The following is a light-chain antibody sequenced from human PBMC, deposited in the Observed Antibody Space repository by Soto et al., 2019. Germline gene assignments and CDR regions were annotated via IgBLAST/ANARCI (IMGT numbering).Light chain of an antibody. Sequence: QSVLTQPASVSGSPGQSITISCTGTSSDVGAYNYVSWYQQHPGKAPKLMISDVSNRPSGVSYRFSGSKSGNTASLTISGLQAEDEADYYCTSYTDSSTLVVFGGGTKLTVL. CDR2: DVS. J-gene: IGLJ2*01. V-gene: IGLV2-14*01. CDR1: SSDVGAYNY. CDR3: TSYTDSSTLVV.